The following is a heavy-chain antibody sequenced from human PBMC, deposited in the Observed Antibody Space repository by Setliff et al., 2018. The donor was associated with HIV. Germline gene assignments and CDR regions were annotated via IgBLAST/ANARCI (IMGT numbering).Heavy chain of an antibody. J-gene: IGHJ1*01. D-gene: IGHD2-21*02. V-gene: IGHV4-39*01. CDR1: GGSINSDNYY. CDR2: IYYSGTT. CDR3: ASRGIVVVTMSMPDEFFVH. Sequence: SETRSLTCSVSGGSINSDNYYWGWIRQAPGKGLEWIGSIYYSGTTYYNPSLRGRVTISVDRSRNQFSLTLNSVTAADTATYYCASRGIVVVTMSMPDEFFVHWGHGTLVTVSS.